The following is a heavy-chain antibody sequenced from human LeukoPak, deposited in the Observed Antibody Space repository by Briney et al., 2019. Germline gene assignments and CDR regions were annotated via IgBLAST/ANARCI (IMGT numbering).Heavy chain of an antibody. CDR1: GGSISSYY. CDR2: IYYSGST. J-gene: IGHJ6*02. Sequence: SETLSPTCTVSGGSISSYYWSWIRQPPGKGLEWIGYIYYSGSTNYNPSLKSRVTISVDTSKNQFSLKLSSVTAADTAVYYCARESGYSYGYGPDYYYYGMDVWGQGTTVTVSS. D-gene: IGHD5-18*01. CDR3: ARESGYSYGYGPDYYYYGMDV. V-gene: IGHV4-59*01.